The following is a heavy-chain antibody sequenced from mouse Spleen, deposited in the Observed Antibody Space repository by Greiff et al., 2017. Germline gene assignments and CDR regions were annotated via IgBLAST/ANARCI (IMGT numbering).Heavy chain of an antibody. CDR1: GYAFSSSW. Sequence: QVQLKQSGPELVKPGASVKISCKASGYAFSSSWMNWVKQRPGKGLEWIGRIYPGDGDTNYNGKFKGKATLTADKSSSTAYMQLSSLTSEDSAVYFCARGSFITTVVANYWYFDVWGAGTTVTVSS. CDR2: IYPGDGDT. V-gene: IGHV1-82*01. CDR3: ARGSFITTVVANYWYFDV. D-gene: IGHD1-1*01. J-gene: IGHJ1*01.